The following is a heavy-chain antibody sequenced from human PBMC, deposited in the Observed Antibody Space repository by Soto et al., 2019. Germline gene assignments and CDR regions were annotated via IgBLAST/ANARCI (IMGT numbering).Heavy chain of an antibody. J-gene: IGHJ6*02. Sequence: PGGSLRLSCAAAGFTFRNYAMNWVRQAPGKGLELVSSISSNGGCAYYADSVKGRFTISRDNSKNTLYLQMNSPRADDTAVYYCARGYCSAVGCYVHYYYGFDVWGQGTTVTVSS. CDR1: GFTFRNYA. CDR2: ISSNGGCA. V-gene: IGHV3-23*01. CDR3: ARGYCSAVGCYVHYYYGFDV. D-gene: IGHD2-15*01.